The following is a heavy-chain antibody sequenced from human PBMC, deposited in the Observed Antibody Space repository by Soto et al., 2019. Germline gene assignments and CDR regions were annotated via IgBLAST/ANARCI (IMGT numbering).Heavy chain of an antibody. V-gene: IGHV1-69*02. Sequence: QVQLVQSGAEVKKPGSSVKVSCKASGGTFSSYTISWVRQAPGQGLEWMGRISPILGIANYAQKFQGRVTITADKSTSTAYMELSSLRSEDTAVYYCARVPVSYYYGMDVWGQGTTVTVSS. CDR3: ARVPVSYYYGMDV. CDR2: ISPILGIA. J-gene: IGHJ6*02. D-gene: IGHD4-17*01. CDR1: GGTFSSYT.